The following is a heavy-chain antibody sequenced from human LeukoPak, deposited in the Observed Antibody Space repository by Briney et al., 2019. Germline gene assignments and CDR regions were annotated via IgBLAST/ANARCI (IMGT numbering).Heavy chain of an antibody. CDR2: TYYRSKWYN. CDR3: ARGGGAFDY. CDR1: GDSVSSNSAA. Sequence: SQTLSLTCAISGDSVSSNSAAXNWIXQSPSXXXXWLGRTYYRSKWYNDYAESVKSRININPDASKNQFSLQLNSVTPEDTAMYYCARGGGAFDYWGQGTLVTVSS. D-gene: IGHD1-26*01. V-gene: IGHV6-1*01. J-gene: IGHJ4*02.